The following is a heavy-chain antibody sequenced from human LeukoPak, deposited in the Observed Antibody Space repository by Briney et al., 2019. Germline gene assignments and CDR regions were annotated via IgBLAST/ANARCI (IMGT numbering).Heavy chain of an antibody. Sequence: SETLSLTCTVSGGSISSSSYYWGWIRQPPGKGLEWIGSIYYSGSTYYNPSHKSRVTISVDTSKNQFSLKLSSVTAADTAVYYCARQGGYNQDYWGQGILVTVSS. CDR2: IYYSGST. CDR1: GGSISSSSYY. J-gene: IGHJ4*02. V-gene: IGHV4-39*01. CDR3: ARQGGYNQDY. D-gene: IGHD3-22*01.